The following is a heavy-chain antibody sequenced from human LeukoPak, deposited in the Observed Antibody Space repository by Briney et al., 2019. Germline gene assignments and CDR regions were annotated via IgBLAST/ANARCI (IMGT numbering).Heavy chain of an antibody. CDR2: IIPIFGTA. D-gene: IGHD3-22*01. CDR1: GYTFTSYD. J-gene: IGHJ4*02. Sequence: SVKVSCKASGYTFTSYDIGWVRQAPGQGLEWMGGIIPIFGTANYAQKFQGRVTITADESSNTAYMELNSLRSEDTAIYYCARDAAIYDTGAYYYLWWGQGTLVTGSS. V-gene: IGHV1-69*13. CDR3: ARDAAIYDTGAYYYLW.